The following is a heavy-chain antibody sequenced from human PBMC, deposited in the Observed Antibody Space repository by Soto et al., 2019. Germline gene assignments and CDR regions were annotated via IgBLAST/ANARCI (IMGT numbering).Heavy chain of an antibody. CDR1: GGSITNNNW. CDR3: TKNSAYALDY. J-gene: IGHJ4*02. V-gene: IGHV4-4*02. Sequence: SETLSLTCDFSGGSITNNNWWIWVRQPPGEGLEWIGEMHHIGSTNYNPSLKSRVTMSVDTSKNQFFLKLNSVTAADTAVYYCTKNSAYALDYWGQGTLVTVSS. D-gene: IGHD5-12*01. CDR2: MHHIGST.